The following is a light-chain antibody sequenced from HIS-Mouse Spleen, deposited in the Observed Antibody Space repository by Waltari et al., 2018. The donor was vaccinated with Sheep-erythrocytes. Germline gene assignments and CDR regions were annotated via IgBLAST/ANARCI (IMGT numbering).Light chain of an antibody. CDR2: AAS. J-gene: IGKJ3*01. CDR3: QQSYSTPQFT. Sequence: DIQMTQSPSSLSASVGDRVTITCRASQSISSYLNWYQQKPGKAPKLLIYAASSLQSGVPSRFSGSGSGTDFTVTISSLQPEDFATYYCQQSYSTPQFTFGPGTKVEIK. V-gene: IGKV1-39*01. CDR1: QSISSY.